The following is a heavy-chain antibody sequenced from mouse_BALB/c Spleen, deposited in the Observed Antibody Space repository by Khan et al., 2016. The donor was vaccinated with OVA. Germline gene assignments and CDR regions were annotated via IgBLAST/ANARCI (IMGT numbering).Heavy chain of an antibody. CDR2: ISYSGNT. CDR3: ARIQGEDFDY. J-gene: IGHJ2*01. Sequence: EVKLEESGPGLVKPSQSLSLTCTVTGYSITSDYAWNWIRQFPGNKLEWRGYISYSGNTKYNPSLKSRISITRDTSKNQFFLQLNFVTIEDTATYYCARIQGEDFDYWGQGTTLTVSS. V-gene: IGHV3-2*02. D-gene: IGHD3-2*02. CDR1: GYSITSDYA.